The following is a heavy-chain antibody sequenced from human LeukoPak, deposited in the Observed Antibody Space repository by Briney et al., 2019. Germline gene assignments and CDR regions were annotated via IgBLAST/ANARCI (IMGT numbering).Heavy chain of an antibody. CDR3: ARDSGRVNY. V-gene: IGHV3-7*01. D-gene: IGHD6-19*01. Sequence: GGSLRLSCAASGFTFSSYWMSWVRQAPGKGLEWVANIKQDGSEKNYVDSVKGRFTISRDNAKNSLFLQMNSLRPEDTAMYYCARDSGRVNYWGQGTLVTVSS. J-gene: IGHJ4*02. CDR2: IKQDGSEK. CDR1: GFTFSSYW.